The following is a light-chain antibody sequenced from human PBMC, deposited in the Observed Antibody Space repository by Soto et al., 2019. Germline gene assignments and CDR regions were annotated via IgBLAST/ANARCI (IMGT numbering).Light chain of an antibody. Sequence: QSVLTQPASVSGSPGQSITISCTGTSSDVGGYNYVSWYQQHPGKAPKLMIYEVSNRPSGVSNRFSGSKSGNTASLTISGLQAEDEADYYCSSYTSSSIHYVFGTGTKV. CDR1: SSDVGGYNY. V-gene: IGLV2-14*01. CDR2: EVS. J-gene: IGLJ1*01. CDR3: SSYTSSSIHYV.